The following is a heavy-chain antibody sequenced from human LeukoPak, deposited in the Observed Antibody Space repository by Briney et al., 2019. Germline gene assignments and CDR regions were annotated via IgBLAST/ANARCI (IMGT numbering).Heavy chain of an antibody. Sequence: ASVKVSCKASGYTFTSYYMHRVRQAPGQGLEWMGIINPSGGSTSYAQKFQGRVTMTRDMSTSTVYMELSSLRSEDTAVYYCARDPQGIAAAGSKFDYWGQGTLVTVSS. CDR3: ARDPQGIAAAGSKFDY. V-gene: IGHV1-46*01. CDR1: GYTFTSYY. D-gene: IGHD6-13*01. CDR2: INPSGGST. J-gene: IGHJ4*02.